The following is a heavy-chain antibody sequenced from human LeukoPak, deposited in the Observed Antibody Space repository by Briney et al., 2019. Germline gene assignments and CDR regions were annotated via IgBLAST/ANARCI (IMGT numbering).Heavy chain of an antibody. V-gene: IGHV1-8*01. CDR1: GYTFTSYD. J-gene: IGHJ4*02. Sequence: SSVKVSCKASGYTFTSYDINWVRQATGQRLEWRGWINPNIGNTGYSQKFQGRVPTTRHTSLSTAYMDLRRLRSEDTAVYYCARMVAQLERIIDYWGQGTLVTVSS. CDR3: ARMVAQLERIIDY. CDR2: INPNIGNT. D-gene: IGHD1-1*01.